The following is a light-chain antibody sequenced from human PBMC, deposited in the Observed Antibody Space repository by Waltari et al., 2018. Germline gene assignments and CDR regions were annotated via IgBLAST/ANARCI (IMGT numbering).Light chain of an antibody. CDR3: QAWGSNRWV. CDR2: QDL. CDR1: ILGSKY. V-gene: IGLV3-1*01. J-gene: IGLJ3*02. Sequence: SSELTQPPSVSVSPGQTASITCSGDILGSKYASWYQHKPGQSPLLVLYQDLNRPSGVPWRVSGSKSGNTATLTISGTQARDDADYYCQAWGSNRWVFGGGTKLTVL.